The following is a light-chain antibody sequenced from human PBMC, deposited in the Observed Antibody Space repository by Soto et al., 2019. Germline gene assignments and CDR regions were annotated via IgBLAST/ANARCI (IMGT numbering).Light chain of an antibody. J-gene: IGKJ1*01. CDR3: QHTYSLPRT. CDR2: AAF. CDR1: QSISSY. V-gene: IGKV1-39*01. Sequence: EIKVAPSTSALPPAVEDRVTITCRASQSISSYLNWYQQKPGKAPNLLIHAAFNLQSGVPSRFSGSGTGTDFTLTISIRHPEDFATYSFQHTYSLPRTFGQGTKVDIK.